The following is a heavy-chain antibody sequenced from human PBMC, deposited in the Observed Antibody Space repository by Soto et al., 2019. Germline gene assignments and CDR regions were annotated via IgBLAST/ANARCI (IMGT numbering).Heavy chain of an antibody. CDR2: ISSSSSTI. CDR3: ARDTPRMQQLAPRWFDP. V-gene: IGHV3-48*01. J-gene: IGHJ5*02. D-gene: IGHD6-13*01. CDR1: GFTFSSYS. Sequence: PGGSLRLSCAASGFTFSSYSMNWVRQAPGKGLEWVSYISSSSSTIYYADSVKGRFTISRDNAKNSLYLQMNSLRAEDTAVYYCARDTPRMQQLAPRWFDPWGQGTLVTVSS.